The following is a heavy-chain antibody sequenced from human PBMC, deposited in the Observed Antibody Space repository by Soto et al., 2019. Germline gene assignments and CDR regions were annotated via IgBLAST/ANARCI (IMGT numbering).Heavy chain of an antibody. CDR3: ARGPPSGSFSLAPRY. Sequence: GASVKVSCKASGYSFHNFGIIWVRQAPGQGLEWMGWISGQIAKTNYAQKFQGKVTMTTDTSTSTAYMELNTLTYDDTAMYYCARGPPSGSFSLAPRYWGQGTLVTVSS. V-gene: IGHV1-18*04. D-gene: IGHD1-26*01. J-gene: IGHJ4*02. CDR2: ISGQIAKT. CDR1: GYSFHNFG.